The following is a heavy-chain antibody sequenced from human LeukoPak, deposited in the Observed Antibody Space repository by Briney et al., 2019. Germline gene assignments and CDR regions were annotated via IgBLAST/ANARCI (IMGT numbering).Heavy chain of an antibody. D-gene: IGHD3-22*01. J-gene: IGHJ4*02. CDR1: GFTFSSYS. CDR2: ISSSSSYI. V-gene: IGHV3-21*01. CDR3: ARDLLHTYCYDSSGEGY. Sequence: GGSLRLSYAASGFTFSSYSMNWVRQAPGKGLEWVSSISSSSSYIYYADSVKGRFTISRDNAKNSLYLQMNSLRAEDTAVYYCARDLLHTYCYDSSGEGYWGQGTLVTVSS.